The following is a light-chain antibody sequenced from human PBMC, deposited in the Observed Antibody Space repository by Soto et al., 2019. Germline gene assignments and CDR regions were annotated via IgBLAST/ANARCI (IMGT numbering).Light chain of an antibody. CDR3: QQYGRLPLS. CDR2: GAS. CDR1: QSLSNSF. Sequence: EILLTQSPGTLSLSPGDRATLSCRASQSLSNSFLAWYQLKPGQTPRLLISGASMRATDIRDRFSGSGSGTDFTLTISRLEPEDFAVYFCQQYGRLPLSFGGGTKVEIK. J-gene: IGKJ4*01. V-gene: IGKV3-20*01.